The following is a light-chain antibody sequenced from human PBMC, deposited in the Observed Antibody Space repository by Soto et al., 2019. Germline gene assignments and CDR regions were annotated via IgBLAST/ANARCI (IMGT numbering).Light chain of an antibody. V-gene: IGLV2-14*01. CDR2: NLN. J-gene: IGLJ3*02. CDR1: SSDVGGYDF. CDR3: TSYTSTFTGV. Sequence: QSALAQPASVSGSPGQSITISCTGTSSDVGGYDFVSWFQQHPGKAPKLMIYNLNNRPSGVSNRFSGSKSGNTASLTISGLQAEDEAHYYCTSYTSTFTGVFGGGTKLTVL.